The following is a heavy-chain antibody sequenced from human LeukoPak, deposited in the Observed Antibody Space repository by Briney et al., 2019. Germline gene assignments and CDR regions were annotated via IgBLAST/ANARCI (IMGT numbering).Heavy chain of an antibody. D-gene: IGHD2-2*01. CDR1: GSTVSSNY. CDR2: IYSGGST. Sequence: GGSLRLSCAASGSTVSSNYMSWVRQAPGKGLEWVSVIYSGGSTYYADSVKGRFTISRDNSKNTLYLQMNSLRAEDTAVYYCARVPETPGQEYQPYYFDYWGQGTLVTVSS. V-gene: IGHV3-66*02. CDR3: ARVPETPGQEYQPYYFDY. J-gene: IGHJ4*02.